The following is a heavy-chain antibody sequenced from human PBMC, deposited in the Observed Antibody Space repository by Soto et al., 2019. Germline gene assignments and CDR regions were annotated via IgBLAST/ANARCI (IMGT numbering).Heavy chain of an antibody. CDR3: ARGPRGVYGNDY. CDR2: INMDGSVT. Sequence: GGSLRLSCVASGFTFSSDWMHWVRQGAGKGLVWVSRINMDGSVTNYADSVKGRFTISRDNAKNTVYLQMNSLRVEDMAVYYCARGPRGVYGNDYWGQGALVTVSS. CDR1: GFTFSSDW. J-gene: IGHJ4*02. V-gene: IGHV3-74*01. D-gene: IGHD2-8*02.